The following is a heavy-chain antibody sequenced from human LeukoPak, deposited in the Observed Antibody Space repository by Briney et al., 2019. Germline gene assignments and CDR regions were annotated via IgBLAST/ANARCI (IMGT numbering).Heavy chain of an antibody. CDR3: ARDRGDTATIDY. D-gene: IGHD5-18*01. CDR1: GGSITSRHW. J-gene: IGHJ4*02. V-gene: IGHV4-4*02. CDR2: IYHSGST. Sequence: SGTLSLTCAVSGGSITSRHWWSWVRQPPGKGLEWIGEIYHSGSTNYNPSLESQVTISVDKSENQFSLKLTSVTAADTAVYYCARDRGDTATIDYWGRGTLVTVSS.